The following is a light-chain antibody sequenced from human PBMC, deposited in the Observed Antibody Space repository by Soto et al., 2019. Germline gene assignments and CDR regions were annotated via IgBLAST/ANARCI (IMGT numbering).Light chain of an antibody. Sequence: QSALTQPRSVSGSPGQSVTISCTGTSSDVGGYNYVSWYQQHPGKAPKLMISDVSKRPSGVPDRFSGSKSGNTASLTISGLQVEDEADYYCCSSAGTYTSVFGGGTKLTVL. V-gene: IGLV2-11*01. J-gene: IGLJ3*02. CDR2: DVS. CDR1: SSDVGGYNY. CDR3: CSSAGTYTSV.